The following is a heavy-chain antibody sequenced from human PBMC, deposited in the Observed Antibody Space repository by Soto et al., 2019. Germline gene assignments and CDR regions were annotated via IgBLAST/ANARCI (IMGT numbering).Heavy chain of an antibody. CDR2: ISAHNANT. CDR3: PTGTYGAY. J-gene: IGHJ4*02. CDR1: GYTFTSYG. Sequence: QVHLVQSGAEVKKPGASVKVSCKASGYTFTSYGITCVRQAPGQGLEWMGWISAHNANTDSAQKLQGRVIGTRDTSPGTALMELRRLLSDDSAVYYWPTGTYGAYWGQGALVTVSS. D-gene: IGHD3-10*01. V-gene: IGHV1-18*01.